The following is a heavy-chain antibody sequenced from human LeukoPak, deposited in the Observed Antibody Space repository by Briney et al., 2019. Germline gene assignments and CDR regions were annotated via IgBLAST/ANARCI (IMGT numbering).Heavy chain of an antibody. V-gene: IGHV3-7*01. J-gene: IGHJ4*02. D-gene: IGHD2-2*01. CDR2: IKQDESEK. CDR1: GFTFSNYW. CDR3: ARALDSSSSRYQAFEE. Sequence: GGSLRLSCSASGFTFSNYWMSWVRQAPGKGLEWVANIKQDESEKYYVDSVKGRFTISRDNAKSSLYLQMNSLRAEDTAVYYCARALDSSSSRYQAFEEWAEGTLVTVSS.